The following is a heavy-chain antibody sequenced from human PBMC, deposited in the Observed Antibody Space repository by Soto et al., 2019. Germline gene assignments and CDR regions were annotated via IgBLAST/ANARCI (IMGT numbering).Heavy chain of an antibody. CDR1: EGKILGSYDY. J-gene: IGHJ4*02. Sequence: SEPKSHRNSVSEGKILGSYDYWVWIQKPPGKGPEWIGSVFYTGSTSYNPSLESRVSVSVDTSKNQFSLKVSGVSAADTAVYYCATSQKGYNWNYFDHWGQGAL. D-gene: IGHD1-20*01. CDR2: VFYTGST. V-gene: IGHV4-39*01. CDR3: ATSQKGYNWNYFDH.